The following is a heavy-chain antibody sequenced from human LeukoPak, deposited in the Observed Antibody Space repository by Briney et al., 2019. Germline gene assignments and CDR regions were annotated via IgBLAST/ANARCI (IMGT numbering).Heavy chain of an antibody. J-gene: IGHJ6*02. D-gene: IGHD3-9*01. CDR3: ARVANITTFGMDV. V-gene: IGHV3-33*01. CDR2: IWYDGSKK. Sequence: PVGSLRLSCAASGFTFSSFGMHWVRQAPGKGLEWVAVIWYDGSKKYYADSVKGRFTIPRDNSKNTLYLQMSSLRGEDTSVYYCARVANITTFGMDVWGQGTTVTVSS. CDR1: GFTFSSFG.